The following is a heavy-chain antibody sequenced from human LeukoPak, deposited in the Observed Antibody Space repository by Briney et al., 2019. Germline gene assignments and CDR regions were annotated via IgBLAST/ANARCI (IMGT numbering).Heavy chain of an antibody. V-gene: IGHV3-33*01. J-gene: IGHJ4*02. Sequence: PGRSLRLPCAASGFSFSNYDVHWVRQAPGKGLEWVAVIWYDGSNKYYADSVKGRFTISRDNSKNTLYLQMNSLRVEDTAVYYCARGDPTVTTKQNLDYWGQGTLVTVSS. D-gene: IGHD4-17*01. CDR1: GFSFSNYD. CDR3: ARGDPTVTTKQNLDY. CDR2: IWYDGSNK.